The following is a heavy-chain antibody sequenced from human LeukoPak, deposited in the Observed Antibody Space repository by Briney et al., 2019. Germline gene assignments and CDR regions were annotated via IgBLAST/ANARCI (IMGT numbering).Heavy chain of an antibody. CDR1: GFTFSGYD. V-gene: IGHV3-13*01. CDR3: ARAHVAAGLAFDI. CDR2: IGIPGDT. Sequence: GGSLRLSCAASGFTFSGYDMHWLRHATGKGLEWVSGIGIPGDTYYPGSVKGRFTISRENAKNSFYLQMNSLRAEDTAVYYCARAHVAAGLAFDIWGQGTMVTVSS. J-gene: IGHJ3*02. D-gene: IGHD6-25*01.